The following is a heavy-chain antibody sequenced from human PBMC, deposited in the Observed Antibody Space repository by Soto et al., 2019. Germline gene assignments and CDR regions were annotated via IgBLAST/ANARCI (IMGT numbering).Heavy chain of an antibody. J-gene: IGHJ6*02. CDR3: ARGGSGYDFDDYYYGMDV. D-gene: IGHD5-12*01. CDR2: IIPIFGTA. V-gene: IGHV1-69*13. CDR1: GGTFSSYA. Sequence: ASVKVSCKASGGTFSSYAISWVRQAPGQGLEWMGGIIPIFGTANYAQKFQGRVTITADESTSTAYMELSSLRSEDTALFYFARGGSGYDFDDYYYGMDVWGQGTRVTVSS.